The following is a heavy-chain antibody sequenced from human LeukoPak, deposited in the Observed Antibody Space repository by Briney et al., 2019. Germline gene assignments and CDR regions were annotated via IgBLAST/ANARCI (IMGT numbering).Heavy chain of an antibody. CDR2: ISSSSSYI. CDR3: ARDGEVRFLEWLSNYYYYGMDV. J-gene: IGHJ6*02. CDR1: GFTFSSYS. Sequence: GGSLRLSCAASGFTFSSYSMNWVRQAPGKGLEWVSSISSSSSYIYYADSVKGRFTISRDNAKNSLYLQMNSLRAEDTAVYYCARDGEVRFLEWLSNYYYYGMDVWGQGTTVTVSS. V-gene: IGHV3-21*01. D-gene: IGHD3-3*01.